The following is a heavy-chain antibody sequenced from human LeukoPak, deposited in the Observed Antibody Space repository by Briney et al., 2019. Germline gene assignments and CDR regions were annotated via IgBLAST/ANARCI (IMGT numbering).Heavy chain of an antibody. V-gene: IGHV4-59*08. Sequence: SETLSLTYTLSGGSISRYYWSWIRQPPGKGLEWIGYIYYSGSTNYNPSLKSRVTISVDTSKNQFSLKLSSVTAADTAVYYCARLGESALAGLTFDYRGQGQGFTVSS. J-gene: IGHJ4*02. CDR1: GGSISRYY. D-gene: IGHD6-19*01. CDR2: IYYSGST. CDR3: ARLGESALAGLTFDY.